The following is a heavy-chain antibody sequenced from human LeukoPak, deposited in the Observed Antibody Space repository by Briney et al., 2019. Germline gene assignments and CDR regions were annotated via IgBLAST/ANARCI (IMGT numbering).Heavy chain of an antibody. CDR3: ARGGYNINWMKDATDY. J-gene: IGHJ4*02. CDR1: GGSFSGYY. Sequence: PSETLSLTCGVHGGSFSGYYYNWIRQSPGKGLEWIAEINHTGSTNCNPSLRSRVTISIDTSKNQFSLKLNSVTAADTAVYYCARGGYNINWMKDATDYWGQGTLVTVSS. D-gene: IGHD1-14*01. V-gene: IGHV4-34*01. CDR2: INHTGST.